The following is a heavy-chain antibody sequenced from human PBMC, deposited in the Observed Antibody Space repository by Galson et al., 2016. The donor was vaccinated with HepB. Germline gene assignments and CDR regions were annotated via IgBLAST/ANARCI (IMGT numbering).Heavy chain of an antibody. CDR3: AILGTSHHARDFEY. J-gene: IGHJ4*02. Sequence: SLRLSCAASGFIFSSYSMNWFRQAPGKGLEWVSSISGSSEYIHYADSMKGRFTISRDNAKNSLSLQMDSLRAEDTAVYYCAILGTSHHARDFEYWGQGILVTVSS. V-gene: IGHV3-21*01. D-gene: IGHD1-7*01. CDR2: ISGSSEYI. CDR1: GFIFSSYS.